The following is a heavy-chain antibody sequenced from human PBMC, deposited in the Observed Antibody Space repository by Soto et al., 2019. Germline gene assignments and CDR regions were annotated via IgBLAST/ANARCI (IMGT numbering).Heavy chain of an antibody. CDR1: GYTFSDYY. J-gene: IGHJ4*02. CDR3: ARAPSGRNSAWGIDY. Sequence: GGSLRLSCAASGYTFSDYYMSWIRQAPGKGLECVSYISGIGGSIYYADSVKGRFTISRDNAKNSLYLQMNSLRAEDTAVYYCARAPSGRNSAWGIDYWGQGTPVTVSS. CDR2: ISGIGGSI. D-gene: IGHD1-26*01. V-gene: IGHV3-11*01.